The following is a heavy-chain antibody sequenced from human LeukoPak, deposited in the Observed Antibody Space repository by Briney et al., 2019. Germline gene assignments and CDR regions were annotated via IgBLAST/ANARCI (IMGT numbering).Heavy chain of an antibody. CDR2: IYAGGSTRA. CDR3: LRQGIGDPPR. CDR1: GFSVSRSD. Sequence: PGGSLRLSCAASGFSVSRSDMSWVRQAPGKGLEWVSLIYAGGSTRAFYADSVEGRFTGSRHDSKNTLDLQMDGLRPDDTAVYYCLRQGIGDPPRWGPGTLVTVSS. D-gene: IGHD3-16*01. V-gene: IGHV3-53*04. J-gene: IGHJ4*01.